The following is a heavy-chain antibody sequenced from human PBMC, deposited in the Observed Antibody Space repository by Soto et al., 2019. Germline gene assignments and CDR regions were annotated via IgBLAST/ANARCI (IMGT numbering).Heavy chain of an antibody. Sequence: SETLSLTCTVSGASTTRGGYYWNWIRQHPGKGLEWIGYISHLESTYFHPSFKSRLTMSIDRTRNQFSLKLSSVTAADMAVYYCARGGGYDSFDYWGQGVLVTVSS. CDR1: GASTTRGGYY. CDR2: ISHLEST. D-gene: IGHD5-12*01. V-gene: IGHV4-30-2*01. CDR3: ARGGGYDSFDY. J-gene: IGHJ4*02.